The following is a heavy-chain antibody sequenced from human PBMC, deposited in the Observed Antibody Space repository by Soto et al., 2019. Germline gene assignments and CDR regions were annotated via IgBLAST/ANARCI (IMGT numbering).Heavy chain of an antibody. CDR3: AKFIWVDAFDI. D-gene: IGHD3-16*02. CDR1: GFTFSSSG. J-gene: IGHJ3*02. Sequence: QVQLVESGGGVVQPGRSLILSCAASGFTFSSSGMHWVRQAPGKGLEWVAVISYDGSNKYYADPVKGRFTISIDNSKITLYLQMNSLRADDTAVYYCAKFIWVDAFDIWGQGTLVTVSS. CDR2: ISYDGSNK. V-gene: IGHV3-30*18.